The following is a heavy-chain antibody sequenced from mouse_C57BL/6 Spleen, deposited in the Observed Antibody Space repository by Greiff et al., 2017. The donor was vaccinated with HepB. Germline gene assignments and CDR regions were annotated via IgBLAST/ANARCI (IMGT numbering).Heavy chain of an antibody. CDR2: IHPNSGST. V-gene: IGHV1-64*01. CDR3: AREGITTVVAKRGYFDY. CDR1: GYTFTSYW. J-gene: IGHJ2*01. Sequence: QVQLQQPGAELVKPGASVKLSCKASGYTFTSYWMHWVKQRPGQGLEWIGMIHPNSGSTNYNEKFKSKATLTVDKSSSTAYMQLSSLTSEDSAVYYGAREGITTVVAKRGYFDYWGQGTTLTVSS. D-gene: IGHD1-1*01.